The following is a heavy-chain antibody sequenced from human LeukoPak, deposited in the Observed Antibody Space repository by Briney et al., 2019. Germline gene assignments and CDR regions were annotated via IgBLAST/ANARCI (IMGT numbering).Heavy chain of an antibody. J-gene: IGHJ6*03. V-gene: IGHV3-30-3*01. CDR2: ISPDGAIK. CDR3: AKGRGHYYYYMDV. Sequence: GTSLRLSCAASGFAFSFYAMHWVRQAPGKGLEWVSVISPDGAIKFYADSVKGRFTISRDNSKNTLYLQMNSLRAEDTAVYYCAKGRGHYYYYMDVWGKGTTVTVSS. CDR1: GFAFSFYA.